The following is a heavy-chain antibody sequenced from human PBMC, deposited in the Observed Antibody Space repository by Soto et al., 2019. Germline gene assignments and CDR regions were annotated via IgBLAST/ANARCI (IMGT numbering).Heavy chain of an antibody. V-gene: IGHV4-4*02. CDR1: GGSISSSNW. Sequence: SETLSLTCAVSGGSISSSNWWSWVRQPPGKGLEWIGEIYHSGSTNYNPSLKSRVTISVDKSKNQFSLKLSSVTAADTAVYYGGGRSMFRETIWGFDYWGQEPLVPVP. D-gene: IGHD3-10*01. CDR2: IYHSGST. J-gene: IGHJ4*02. CDR3: GGRSMFRETIWGFDY.